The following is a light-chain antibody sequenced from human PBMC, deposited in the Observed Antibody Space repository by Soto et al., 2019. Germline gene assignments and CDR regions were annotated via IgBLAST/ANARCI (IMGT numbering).Light chain of an antibody. V-gene: IGKV1-9*01. J-gene: IGKJ5*01. CDR2: AAS. Sequence: DIQLTQSPSFLSASVGDRDTITCRASQGISNYLAWYQQKPGKAPKLLIYAASTLQSGVPARVSGRGSGTDFTRTSSRLQPEDCPTYCRQQLNSYPITFGQGTRLEIK. CDR3: QQLNSYPIT. CDR1: QGISNY.